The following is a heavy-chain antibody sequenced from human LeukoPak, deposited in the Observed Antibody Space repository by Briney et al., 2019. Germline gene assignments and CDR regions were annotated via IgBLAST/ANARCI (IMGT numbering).Heavy chain of an antibody. D-gene: IGHD2-2*01. CDR3: AKEEIVYCSTTACPGGQ. CDR1: GFTFSSYE. J-gene: IGHJ4*02. CDR2: ISDDGSRK. Sequence: GGSLRLSCAASGFTFSSYEMNWVRQAPGKGMEWVALISDDGSRKYYADSVKGRFTISRDNSKNTLYLQMNSLRPEDTAVYYCAKEEIVYCSTTACPGGQWGQGTLVTVSS. V-gene: IGHV3-30*18.